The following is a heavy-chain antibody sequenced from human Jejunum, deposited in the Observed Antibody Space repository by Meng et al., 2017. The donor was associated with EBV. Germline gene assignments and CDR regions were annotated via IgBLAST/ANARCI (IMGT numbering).Heavy chain of an antibody. CDR1: GYTFTSSG. CDR2: INTNTGYP. D-gene: IGHD2-8*02. J-gene: IGHJ5*02. CDR3: ARVRPGGGWFDP. Sequence: QVELVTSGSELKKPVASVKVSCKASGYTFTSSGINWVRQAPGQGLEWMGWINTNTGYPTYAQDFTGRFVFSLDTSVSTAYLQITSLSTEDNAVYYCARVRPGGGWFDPWGQGTLVIVSS. V-gene: IGHV7-4-1*02.